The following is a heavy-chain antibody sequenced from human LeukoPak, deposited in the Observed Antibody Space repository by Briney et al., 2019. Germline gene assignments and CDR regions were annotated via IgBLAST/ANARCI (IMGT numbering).Heavy chain of an antibody. CDR3: ARHPGEWSFDY. D-gene: IGHD3-3*01. V-gene: IGHV4-61*02. J-gene: IGHJ4*02. CDR2: ISSTGRT. CDR1: GASISSDTYF. Sequence: PSETLSLTCTVSGASISSDTYFWSWIRQPAGKGLEWIGRISSTGRTDYNPSLTSRVTISVDTSKNQFSLKLSSVTAADTAVYYCARHPGEWSFDYWGQGTLVTVSS.